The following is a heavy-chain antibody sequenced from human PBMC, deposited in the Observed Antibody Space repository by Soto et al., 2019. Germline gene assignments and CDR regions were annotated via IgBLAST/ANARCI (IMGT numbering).Heavy chain of an antibody. CDR1: GYSFTSYW. V-gene: IGHV5-51*01. CDR3: ASHTTYCGGDCYREAFDI. Sequence: ESLKISCKGSGYSFTSYWIGWVRQMPGKGLEWMGIIYPGDSDTRYSPSFQGQVTISADKSISTAYLQWSSLKASDTAMYYCASHTTYCGGDCYREAFDIWGQGTMVTVS. J-gene: IGHJ3*02. CDR2: IYPGDSDT. D-gene: IGHD2-21*02.